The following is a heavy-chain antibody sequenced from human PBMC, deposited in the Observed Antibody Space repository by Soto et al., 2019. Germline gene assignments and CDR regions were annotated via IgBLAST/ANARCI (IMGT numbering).Heavy chain of an antibody. V-gene: IGHV3-23*01. J-gene: IGHJ4*02. CDR1: GFTFSSYA. Sequence: GGSLRLSCAASGFTFSSYAMSWVRQAPGKGLEWVSAISGSGGSTYYADSVKGRFTISRDNSKNTLYLQMNSLRAEDTAVYYCAKVSYYDSSGYFPLWFDYWGQGTLVTV. D-gene: IGHD3-22*01. CDR3: AKVSYYDSSGYFPLWFDY. CDR2: ISGSGGST.